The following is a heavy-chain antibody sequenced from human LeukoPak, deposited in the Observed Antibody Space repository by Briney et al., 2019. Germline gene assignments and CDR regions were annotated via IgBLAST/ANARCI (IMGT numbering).Heavy chain of an antibody. CDR2: FDPEDGET. J-gene: IGHJ4*02. V-gene: IGHV1-24*01. Sequence: ASVKVSCKVSGYTLTELSMHWVRQAPGKGLEWMGGFDPEDGETIYAQKFQGRVTMTEDTSTDTAYMELSSLRSEDTAVYYCARAQGSGSSFSARVFDYWGQGTLVTASS. D-gene: IGHD3-10*01. CDR3: ARAQGSGSSFSARVFDY. CDR1: GYTLTELS.